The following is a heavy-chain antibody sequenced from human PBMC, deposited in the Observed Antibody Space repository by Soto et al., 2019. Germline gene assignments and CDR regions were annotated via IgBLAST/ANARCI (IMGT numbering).Heavy chain of an antibody. CDR2: IIPIFGTA. D-gene: IGHD2-2*01. CDR1: GGTFSSYA. V-gene: IGHV1-69*12. CDR3: ARDGPYCISTSCSSFDY. Sequence: QVQLVQSGAEVKKPGSSVKVSCKASGGTFSSYAISWVRQAPGQGLEWMGGIIPIFGTANYAQKFQGRVTITADESTSTAYMELSSLRSEDSAVYYCARDGPYCISTSCSSFDYWGQGTLVTVSS. J-gene: IGHJ4*02.